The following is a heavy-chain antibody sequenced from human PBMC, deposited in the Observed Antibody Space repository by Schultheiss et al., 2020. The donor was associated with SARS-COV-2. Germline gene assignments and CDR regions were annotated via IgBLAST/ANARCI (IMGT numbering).Heavy chain of an antibody. CDR2: ISYDGSNK. V-gene: IGHV3-30*19. CDR1: GFTFSSYG. D-gene: IGHD3-3*01. CDR3: ARARPDYDFWSGYTPYYMDV. Sequence: GGSLRLSCAASGFTFSSYGMHWVRQAPGKGLEWVAVISYDGSNKYYADSVKGRFTISRDNSKNTLYLQMNSLRAEDTAVYYCARARPDYDFWSGYTPYYMDVWGKGTTVTVSS. J-gene: IGHJ6*03.